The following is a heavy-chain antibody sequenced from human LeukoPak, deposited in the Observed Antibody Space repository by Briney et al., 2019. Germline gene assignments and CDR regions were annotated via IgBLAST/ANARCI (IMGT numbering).Heavy chain of an antibody. D-gene: IGHD3-10*01. Sequence: ASVKVSCKASGYTFTGYYMHWVRQAPGQRLEWMGWINPNSGGTNYAQKFQGRVTMTRDTSISTAYMALSRLRSADTAVFSFARDLVGDYWGQGTLVTVSS. V-gene: IGHV1-2*02. CDR2: INPNSGGT. J-gene: IGHJ4*02. CDR1: GYTFTGYY. CDR3: ARDLVGDY.